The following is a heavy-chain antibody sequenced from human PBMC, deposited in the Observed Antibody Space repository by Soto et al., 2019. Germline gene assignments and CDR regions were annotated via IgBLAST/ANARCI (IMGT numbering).Heavy chain of an antibody. D-gene: IGHD3-9*01. J-gene: IGHJ4*02. Sequence: QLQLQESGSGLVKPSQTLSLTCAVSGGSISSGGYSWSWIRQPPGKGLEWIGYIYHSGSTHYNPSLKSRVTISVDRSKNQFSLKLSSVTAADTAVYYCARGGNYDILTGYLMAYYFDYWGQGTLVTVSS. CDR2: IYHSGST. CDR3: ARGGNYDILTGYLMAYYFDY. V-gene: IGHV4-30-2*01. CDR1: GGSISSGGYS.